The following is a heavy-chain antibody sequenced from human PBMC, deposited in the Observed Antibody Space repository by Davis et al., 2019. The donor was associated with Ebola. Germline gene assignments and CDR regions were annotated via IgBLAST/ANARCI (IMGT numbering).Heavy chain of an antibody. CDR3: ARDRKGGGRPPWAFHI. CDR1: GFTFSDYY. J-gene: IGHJ3*02. Sequence: GESLKISCEVSGFTFSDYYMSWIRQAPGKGLEWIAYIGPSGNSFYCADSVKGRFTISRDNSKNTLYLQMNSLRAEDTALYYCARDRKGGGRPPWAFHIWGQGTMVTVSS. CDR2: IGPSGNSF. D-gene: IGHD1-26*01. V-gene: IGHV3-11*04.